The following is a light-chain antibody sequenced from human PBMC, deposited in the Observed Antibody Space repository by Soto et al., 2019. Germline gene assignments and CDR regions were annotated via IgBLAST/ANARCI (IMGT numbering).Light chain of an antibody. Sequence: IQVTQSPSTLSASVGDRVTITCRDSQSVMSWLAWHQHQPGKDPKLLVYKASDLDVGVPSRCGGSGSATEFTLTINDLQPEDAATYYCQQYNAYSPGTFVPGTKVEVK. CDR1: QSVMSW. J-gene: IGKJ1*01. CDR2: KAS. V-gene: IGKV1-5*03. CDR3: QQYNAYSPGT.